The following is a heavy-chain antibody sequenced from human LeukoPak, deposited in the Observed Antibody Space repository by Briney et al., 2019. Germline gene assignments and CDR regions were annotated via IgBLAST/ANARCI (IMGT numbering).Heavy chain of an antibody. J-gene: IGHJ3*02. CDR3: ATQWLVNAFDI. CDR1: DFTFIIYA. V-gene: IGHV3-23*01. CDR2: ITSAGEST. Sequence: GGSLRLSCAASDFTFIIYAMSWVRQAPGKGLEGVSSITSAGESTYYAGSVKGRFTISRDNSRNTLYLQMNSLRAEDTAVYYCATQWLVNAFDIWGQGTMVTVSS. D-gene: IGHD6-19*01.